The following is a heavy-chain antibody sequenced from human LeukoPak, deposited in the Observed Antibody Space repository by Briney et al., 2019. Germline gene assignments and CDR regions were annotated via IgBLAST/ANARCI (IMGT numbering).Heavy chain of an antibody. CDR1: GFTLNNYA. V-gene: IGHV3-23*01. CDR2: VVGVAINT. J-gene: IGHJ4*02. Sequence: GGSLRLSCAGSGFTLNNYAMNWVRQAPGKGLEWVSTVVGVAINTYYADSVKGRFSISRDNSKNTLYLQMNSLRAEDTAVYYCAKTRSGPNTDYDSWGQGTLVTVSS. D-gene: IGHD3-3*01. CDR3: AKTRSGPNTDYDS.